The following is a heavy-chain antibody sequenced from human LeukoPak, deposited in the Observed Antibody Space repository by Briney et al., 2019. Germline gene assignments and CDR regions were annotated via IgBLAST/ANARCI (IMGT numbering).Heavy chain of an antibody. D-gene: IGHD6-13*01. CDR1: GGSISSYY. CDR2: IYTSGST. V-gene: IGHV4-4*07. CDR3: ARLGIAAGLNNNSKYYYYYGMDV. Sequence: SETLSLTCTVSGGSISSYYWSWIRQPAGKGLEWIRRIYTSGSTNYNPSLKSRVTMSVDTSKNQFSLKLSSVTAADTAVYYCARLGIAAGLNNNSKYYYYYGMDVWGQGTTVTVSS. J-gene: IGHJ6*02.